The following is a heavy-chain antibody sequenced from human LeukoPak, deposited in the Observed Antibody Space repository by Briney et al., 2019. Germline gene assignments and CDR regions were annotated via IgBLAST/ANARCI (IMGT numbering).Heavy chain of an antibody. CDR2: TIPILGIA. J-gene: IGHJ4*02. D-gene: IGHD3-16*01. Sequence: GASVKVSCKASGYTFTRYAMNWVRQAPGQGLEWMGRTIPILGIANYAQKFQGRVTITADKSTSTAYMELGSLRSEDTAVYYCARPISSYDYFDYWGQGTLVTVSS. CDR1: GYTFTRYA. CDR3: ARPISSYDYFDY. V-gene: IGHV1-69*04.